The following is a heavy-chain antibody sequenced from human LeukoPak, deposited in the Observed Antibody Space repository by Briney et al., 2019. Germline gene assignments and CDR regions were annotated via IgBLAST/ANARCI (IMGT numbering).Heavy chain of an antibody. Sequence: ASVKVSCKVSGNTPTELSMNWVRQAPGKGLEWMGGFDPEDGETIYAQKFQGRVIMTEDTSTDTAHMELSSLRSEDTAVYYCATAVYGSGSYHPPLDYWGQGTLVTVSS. CDR1: GNTPTELS. CDR3: ATAVYGSGSYHPPLDY. CDR2: FDPEDGET. J-gene: IGHJ4*02. D-gene: IGHD3-10*01. V-gene: IGHV1-24*01.